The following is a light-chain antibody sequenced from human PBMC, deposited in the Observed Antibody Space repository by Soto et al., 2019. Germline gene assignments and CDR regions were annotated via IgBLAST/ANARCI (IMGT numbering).Light chain of an antibody. CDR2: DAS. CDR3: QRYDSFWS. J-gene: IGKJ1*01. Sequence: QMTQSPSTLSASIGDRVTITCRASQSVDSRLAWYQQKPGKAPKLLVYDASTLETGVPSRFSGSGSGAEFTLTITGLQPEDIATYSCQRYDSFWSFGQGTKVDIK. CDR1: QSVDSR. V-gene: IGKV1-5*01.